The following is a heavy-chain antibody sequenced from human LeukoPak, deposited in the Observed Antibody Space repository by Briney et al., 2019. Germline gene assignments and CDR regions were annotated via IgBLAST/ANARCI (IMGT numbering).Heavy chain of an antibody. Sequence: PSETLSLTCTVSGGSISSGGYYWSWIRQHPGKGLEWIGYIYYSGSTYYNPSLKSRVTISVDTSKNQFSLKLSSVTAADTAVYYSARGAGGIDAFDIWGQGTMVTVSS. J-gene: IGHJ3*02. V-gene: IGHV4-31*03. D-gene: IGHD4-23*01. CDR3: ARGAGGIDAFDI. CDR2: IYYSGST. CDR1: GGSISSGGYY.